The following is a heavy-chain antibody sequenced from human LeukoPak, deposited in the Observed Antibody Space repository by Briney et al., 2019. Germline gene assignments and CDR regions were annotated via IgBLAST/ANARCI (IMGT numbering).Heavy chain of an antibody. D-gene: IGHD2-2*01. CDR2: MNPNSGNT. Sequence: GASVKVSCKASGYTFTSYYMHWVRQAPGQRLEWMGWMNPNSGNTGYAQKFQGRVTMTRNNSISTAYMELTSLRSEDTAVYYCAREYQLLGTVYNYFDPWGQGTLVTVSS. CDR3: AREYQLLGTVYNYFDP. J-gene: IGHJ5*02. CDR1: GYTFTSYY. V-gene: IGHV1-8*01.